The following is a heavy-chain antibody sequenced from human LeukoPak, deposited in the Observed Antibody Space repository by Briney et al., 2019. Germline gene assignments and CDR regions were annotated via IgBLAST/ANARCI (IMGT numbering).Heavy chain of an antibody. CDR2: INRSGST. D-gene: IGHD1-26*01. J-gene: IGHJ3*02. Sequence: SETLSLTCAVYGGSFSGYYWSWIRQPPGKGLEWIGEINRSGSTNYNPSLKSQVTISVDTSKNQFSLKLTSVTAADTAVYYCARELYSGSYPDAFDIWGQGTLVTVSS. CDR3: ARELYSGSYPDAFDI. CDR1: GGSFSGYY. V-gene: IGHV4-34*01.